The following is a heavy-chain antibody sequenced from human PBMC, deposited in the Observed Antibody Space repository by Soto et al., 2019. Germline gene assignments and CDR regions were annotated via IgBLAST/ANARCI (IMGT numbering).Heavy chain of an antibody. D-gene: IGHD1-26*01. CDR1: GYTFINYG. Sequence: QVQLVQSGAEVKKPGASVKVSCKASGYTFINYGISWVRQAPGQGLEWMGWISADNGYTNYAQKLQGRVTMTTDTSASTAYMELRSLRSDDTAVYYCARDMPGYSGSYSTPQLWGQGTLVTVSS. V-gene: IGHV1-18*01. CDR2: ISADNGYT. J-gene: IGHJ4*02. CDR3: ARDMPGYSGSYSTPQL.